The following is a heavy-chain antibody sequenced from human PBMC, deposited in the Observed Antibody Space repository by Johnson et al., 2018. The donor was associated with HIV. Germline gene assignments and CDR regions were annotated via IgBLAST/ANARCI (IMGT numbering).Heavy chain of an antibody. CDR2: VRSKIYGETA. CDR3: ASLYSGYDNDAFDI. D-gene: IGHD5-12*01. CDR1: GFTFGDHA. Sequence: VQLVESGGGLEQPGRSLRLSCTASGFTFGDHAMSWVRQAPGKGLEWVGFVRSKIYGETAEYADSVKGRFTISRDNSKNTLYLQMNSLRAEDTAVYYCASLYSGYDNDAFDIWGQGTMVTVSS. J-gene: IGHJ3*02. V-gene: IGHV3-49*04.